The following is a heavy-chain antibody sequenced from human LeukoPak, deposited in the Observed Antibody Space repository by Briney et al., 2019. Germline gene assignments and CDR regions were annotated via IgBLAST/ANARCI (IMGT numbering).Heavy chain of an antibody. Sequence: ASVKVSCKASGYTFTSYDINWVRQAAGQGLEWMGWMNPNSGNTVYAQKFQGRVTITRNTSISTAYMELSSLRSEDTALYYCARASGYYGSDWFDPWGQGTLVTVSS. CDR1: GYTFTSYD. CDR2: MNPNSGNT. J-gene: IGHJ5*02. CDR3: ARASGYYGSDWFDP. D-gene: IGHD3-10*01. V-gene: IGHV1-8*03.